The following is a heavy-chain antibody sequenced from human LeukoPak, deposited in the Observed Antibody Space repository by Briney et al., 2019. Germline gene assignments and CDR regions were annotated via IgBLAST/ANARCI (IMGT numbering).Heavy chain of an antibody. Sequence: PGGSLRLSCAASGFTFRSFSMTRVRQAPGKGLEWVASISSTSNHKYHADSVKGRFTISRDNDKNSLYLQMNSLRAEDTALYYCATRVTADSYDASDIWGQGTMVTVSS. V-gene: IGHV3-21*06. J-gene: IGHJ3*02. CDR1: GFTFRSFS. D-gene: IGHD6-13*01. CDR3: ATRVTADSYDASDI. CDR2: ISSTSNHK.